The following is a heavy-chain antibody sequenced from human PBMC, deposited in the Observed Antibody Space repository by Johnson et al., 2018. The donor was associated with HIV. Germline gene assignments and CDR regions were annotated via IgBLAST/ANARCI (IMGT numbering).Heavy chain of an antibody. Sequence: VQLVESGGGLVQPGGSLRLSCAASGFAFGSYWMHWVRQAPGKGLQWVANINQYGSEEYYVDSVKGRFTISRDNSKNTLYLQMNSLRAEDTAVYYCARESDILTGYPNAFDIWGQGTMVTVSS. CDR2: INQYGSEE. CDR3: ARESDILTGYPNAFDI. D-gene: IGHD3-9*01. CDR1: GFAFGSYW. J-gene: IGHJ3*02. V-gene: IGHV3-7*05.